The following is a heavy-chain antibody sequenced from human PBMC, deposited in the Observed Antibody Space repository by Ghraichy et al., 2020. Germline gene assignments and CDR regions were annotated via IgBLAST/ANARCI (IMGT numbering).Heavy chain of an antibody. J-gene: IGHJ3*01. CDR3: AKEGGRLGEGAFDV. CDR2: LGADGRST. CDR1: EFTFDGYP. V-gene: IGHV3-23*01. D-gene: IGHD3-10*01. Sequence: GGSLRLSCAVSEFTFDGYPMTWVCQAPGKGLEWVSTLGADGRSTFYADSVKGRFTISRDQSKRTMYLQMNSLRADDTAVYYCAKEGGRLGEGAFDVWGQGTKVTVSS.